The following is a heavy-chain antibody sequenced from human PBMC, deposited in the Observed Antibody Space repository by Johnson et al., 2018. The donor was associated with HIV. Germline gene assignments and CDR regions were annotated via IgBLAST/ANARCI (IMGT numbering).Heavy chain of an antibody. D-gene: IGHD3-22*01. CDR1: GFTFSNAW. J-gene: IGHJ3*02. Sequence: EVQVVESGGGLVKPGGSLRLSCAASGFTFSNAWMSWVRQAPGKGLEWVGRIKSKTDGGTTDYAAPVKGRFTISRDDSKNTLYLQMNSLKTEDTAVYYCTTKDYYDSSGPLDIWGQGTMVTVSS. CDR2: IKSKTDGGTT. V-gene: IGHV3-15*01. CDR3: TTKDYYDSSGPLDI.